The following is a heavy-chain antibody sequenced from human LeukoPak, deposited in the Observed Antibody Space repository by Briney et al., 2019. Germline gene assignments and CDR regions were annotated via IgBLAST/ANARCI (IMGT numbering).Heavy chain of an antibody. CDR3: ARGYLQPLDY. Sequence: KASETLSPTCSVSGDSISTSSYYWGWIRQPPGKGLEWIGYIDHSGSTNYNPSLKSRVTISLDASKNQFSLKLSSVTAADTAVYYCARGYLQPLDYWGQGTLVTVSS. D-gene: IGHD5-18*01. J-gene: IGHJ4*02. V-gene: IGHV4-61*05. CDR2: IDHSGST. CDR1: GDSISTSSYY.